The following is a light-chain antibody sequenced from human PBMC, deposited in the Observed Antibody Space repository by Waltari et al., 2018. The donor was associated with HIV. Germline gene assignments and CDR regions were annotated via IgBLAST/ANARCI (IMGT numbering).Light chain of an antibody. CDR1: SSDVGSYNR. Sequence: QSALTQPPSVSGSPGQSVTISCTGTSSDVGSYNRVSWYQQHPGTAPKLMIYEVNNRPSGVPDRFSGSKSGNTASLTISWLQAEDEADYYCSSYTSSTVVFGGGTKLTVL. CDR2: EVN. J-gene: IGLJ2*01. CDR3: SSYTSSTVV. V-gene: IGLV2-18*02.